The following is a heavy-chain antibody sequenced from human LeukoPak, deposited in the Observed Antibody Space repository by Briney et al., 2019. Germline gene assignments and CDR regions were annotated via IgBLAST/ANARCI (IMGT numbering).Heavy chain of an antibody. CDR1: GGSISSYY. CDR3: ARERFSSDWKRAFDI. CDR2: IYYSGST. J-gene: IGHJ3*02. D-gene: IGHD6-19*01. Sequence: SETLSLTCTVSGGSISSYYWSWIRQPPGKGLEWIGYIYYSGSTNYNPSLKSRVTISVDTSKNQFSLKLSSVTAADTAVYYCARERFSSDWKRAFDIWGQGTMVTVSS. V-gene: IGHV4-59*01.